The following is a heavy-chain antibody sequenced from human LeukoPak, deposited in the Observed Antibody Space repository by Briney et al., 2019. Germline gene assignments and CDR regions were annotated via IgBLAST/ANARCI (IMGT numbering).Heavy chain of an antibody. D-gene: IGHD3-10*01. CDR1: GYTFTGYY. CDR2: INPNSGGT. Sequence: ASVKVSCKASGYTFTGYYMHLVRQAPGQGLEWMGRINPNSGGTNYAQKFQGRVTMTRDTSISTAYMELSRLRSDDTAVYYCAREVRSWFGELFMDYFDYWGQGTLVTVSS. CDR3: AREVRSWFGELFMDYFDY. J-gene: IGHJ4*02. V-gene: IGHV1-2*06.